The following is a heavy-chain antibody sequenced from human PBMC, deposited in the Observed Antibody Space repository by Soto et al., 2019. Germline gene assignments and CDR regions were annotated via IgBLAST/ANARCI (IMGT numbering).Heavy chain of an antibody. Sequence: PSQTLSLTCAISGDSVSSNSPAWGWIRQSPSRGLEWLGRTYYRSKWYNEYAVSVKSRIIINPDTSKNQFSLQLNSVTPEDTAVYYCARENVVVVAFDYWGQGTLVTVSS. CDR1: GDSVSSNSPA. V-gene: IGHV6-1*01. CDR2: TYYRSKWYN. CDR3: ARENVVVVAFDY. D-gene: IGHD2-15*01. J-gene: IGHJ4*02.